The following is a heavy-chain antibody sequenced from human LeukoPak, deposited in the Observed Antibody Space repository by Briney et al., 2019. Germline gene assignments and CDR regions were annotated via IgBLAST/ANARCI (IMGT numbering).Heavy chain of an antibody. CDR2: ITISGHTK. CDR1: GFDLSTYE. V-gene: IGHV3-48*03. J-gene: IGHJ5*02. Sequence: GGSRRLSCAASGFDLSTYEMNWVRQAPGKGLEWIADITISGHTKNYADSVKGRFSISRDNARTSLYLQMHSLRVEDTGVYYCARGDPHADLWGQGTLVTVSS. CDR3: ARGDPHADL. D-gene: IGHD5-24*01.